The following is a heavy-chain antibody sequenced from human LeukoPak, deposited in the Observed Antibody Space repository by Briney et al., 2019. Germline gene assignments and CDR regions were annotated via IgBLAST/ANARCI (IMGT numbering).Heavy chain of an antibody. J-gene: IGHJ4*02. Sequence: GGSLRLSCAASGFIVSSYAMSWVRQAPEKELEWVTASSGNGGSTYYADSVKGRFTISRDNSKTTLYLKMNSLRSEDTAVYNCAKGFRYFDSWGPGTLVTVSS. D-gene: IGHD3-10*01. V-gene: IGHV3-23*01. CDR2: SSGNGGST. CDR1: GFIVSSYA. CDR3: AKGFRYFDS.